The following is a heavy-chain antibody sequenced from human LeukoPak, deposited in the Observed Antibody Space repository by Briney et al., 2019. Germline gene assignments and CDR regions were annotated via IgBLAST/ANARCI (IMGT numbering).Heavy chain of an antibody. V-gene: IGHV1-2*02. J-gene: IGHJ3*02. CDR1: GYTFTAYY. CDR3: ATASGGSLDI. Sequence: ASVRVSCKASGYTFTAYYMHWVRQAPGQGLELIAWINPDRDGAIYAQKFQGRVTMTRDTSISTAYMELSRLRSDDTAMYYCATASGGSLDIWGQGTMVTVSS. D-gene: IGHD3-16*01. CDR2: INPDRDGA.